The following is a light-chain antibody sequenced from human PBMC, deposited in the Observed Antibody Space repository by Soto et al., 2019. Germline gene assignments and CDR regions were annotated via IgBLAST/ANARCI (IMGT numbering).Light chain of an antibody. J-gene: IGLJ1*01. CDR1: NSDVGTYSY. V-gene: IGLV2-14*03. CDR2: DVT. Sequence: QSVLTQPASVSGSAGQTITISCTGTNSDVGTYSYVSWYQQHPGKAPKLIIYDVTNRPSGVSNRFSASESGNTASLTISGLQAEDEADYYCSSYTINSSLYVFGTGTKVTVL. CDR3: SSYTINSSLYV.